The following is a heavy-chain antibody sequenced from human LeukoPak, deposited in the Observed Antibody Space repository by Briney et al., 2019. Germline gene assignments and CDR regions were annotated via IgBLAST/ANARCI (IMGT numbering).Heavy chain of an antibody. CDR3: AKDRQNRGGDCVSGPNFQH. Sequence: PGGSLRLSCAASGFTFSSYSMNWVRQAPGKGLEWVSSISSSSSYIYYADSVKGRFTISRDNAKNSLYLQMNSLRAEDTAVYYCAKDRQNRGGDCVSGPNFQHWGQGTLVTVSS. J-gene: IGHJ1*01. D-gene: IGHD2-21*02. CDR2: ISSSSSYI. V-gene: IGHV3-21*04. CDR1: GFTFSSYS.